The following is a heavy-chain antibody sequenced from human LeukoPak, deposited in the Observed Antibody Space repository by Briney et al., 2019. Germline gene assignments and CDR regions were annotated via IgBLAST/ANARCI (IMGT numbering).Heavy chain of an antibody. J-gene: IGHJ4*02. Sequence: GGSLRLSCAASGFTFSSYAMHWVRQAPGKGLEWVAVISYDGSNKYYADSVKGRFTISRDNSKNTLYLQMNSLRAEDTAVYYCARGEFSYYGSGGYYNPDYWGQGTLVTVSS. V-gene: IGHV3-30-3*01. CDR1: GFTFSSYA. CDR3: ARGEFSYYGSGGYYNPDY. D-gene: IGHD3-10*01. CDR2: ISYDGSNK.